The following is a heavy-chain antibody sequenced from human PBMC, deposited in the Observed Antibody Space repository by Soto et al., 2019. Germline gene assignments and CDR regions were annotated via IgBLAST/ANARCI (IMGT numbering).Heavy chain of an antibody. J-gene: IGHJ6*02. V-gene: IGHV1-46*01. CDR2: INPSGGST. D-gene: IGHD3-16*01. CDR3: ARDQYGGLYKYYYGMDV. Sequence: ASVKVSCKASGYTFTSYYMHWVRQAPGQGLEWMGIINPSGGSTSYAQKFQGRVTMTRDTSTSTVYMELSSLRSEDTAGYYCARDQYGGLYKYYYGMDVWGQGTTVTV. CDR1: GYTFTSYY.